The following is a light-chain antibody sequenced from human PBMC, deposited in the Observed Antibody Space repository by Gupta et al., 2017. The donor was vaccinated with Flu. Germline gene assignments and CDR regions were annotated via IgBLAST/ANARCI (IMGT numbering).Light chain of an antibody. J-gene: IGKJ1*01. V-gene: IGKV1-5*03. CDR2: KAS. Sequence: PSTLSASVGDRVTSTCRASQSSDSWLAWYQQKPGKAPKLLIYKASNLESGVPSRFSGSGSGTEFTLTISSLQPDDFATYYCQQYRSYPWTFGQGTTVEIQ. CDR1: QSSDSW. CDR3: QQYRSYPWT.